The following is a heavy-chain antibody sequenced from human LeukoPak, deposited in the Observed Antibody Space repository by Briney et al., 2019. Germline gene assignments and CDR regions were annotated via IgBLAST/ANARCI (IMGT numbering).Heavy chain of an antibody. CDR1: GYTFTSYA. CDR3: ARGKITMVRGVIISGLAY. D-gene: IGHD3-10*01. V-gene: IGHV7-4-1*02. Sequence: GASVKVSCKASGYTFTSYAMNWVRQAPGQGLEWMGWINTNTGNPTYAQGFTGRFVFSLDTSVSTAYLQISSLKAEDTAVYYCARGKITMVRGVIISGLAYWGQGTLVTVSS. J-gene: IGHJ4*02. CDR2: INTNTGNP.